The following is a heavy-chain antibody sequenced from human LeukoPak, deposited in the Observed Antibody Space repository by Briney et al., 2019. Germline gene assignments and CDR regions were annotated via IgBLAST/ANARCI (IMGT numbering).Heavy chain of an antibody. Sequence: SETLSLTCAVYGGSFSGYYWSWIRQPPGKGLEWIGEINHSGSTNYNPSLKSRVTISVDTSKNQFSLKLSSVTAADTAVYYCARHGHGYSSGWFDYWGQGTLVTVSS. CDR1: GGSFSGYY. D-gene: IGHD6-19*01. J-gene: IGHJ4*02. CDR3: ARHGHGYSSGWFDY. V-gene: IGHV4-34*01. CDR2: INHSGST.